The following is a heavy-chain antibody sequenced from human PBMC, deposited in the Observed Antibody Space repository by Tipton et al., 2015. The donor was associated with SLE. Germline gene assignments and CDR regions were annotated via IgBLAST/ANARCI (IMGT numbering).Heavy chain of an antibody. V-gene: IGHV4-31*03. CDR1: GGSISSGGYY. CDR2: IYYSGST. J-gene: IGHJ5*02. Sequence: TLSLTCTVSGGSISSGGYYWSWIRQHPGKGLEWIGYIYYSGSTYYNPSLKSRVTISVDTSKNQFSLKLSSVTAADTAVYYCARGAVLIQDNSWFDPWCQGTLVTVSS. D-gene: IGHD2-21*01. CDR3: ARGAVLIQDNSWFDP.